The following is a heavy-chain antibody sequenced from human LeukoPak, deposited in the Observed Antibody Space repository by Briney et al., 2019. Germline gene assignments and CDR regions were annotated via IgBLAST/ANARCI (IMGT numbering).Heavy chain of an antibody. D-gene: IGHD3-22*01. CDR2: IGSAGYT. J-gene: IGHJ4*02. CDR3: ARDNYDSSGYYSFDY. V-gene: IGHV3-13*01. CDR1: GFTFDNND. Sequence: GALRLSCEVSGFTFDNNDMHWVRQTTGKGLEWVSAIGSAGYTYYADSVKGRFTISRDNSKNTLYLQMNSLRAEDTAVYYCARDNYDSSGYYSFDYWGQGTLVTVSS.